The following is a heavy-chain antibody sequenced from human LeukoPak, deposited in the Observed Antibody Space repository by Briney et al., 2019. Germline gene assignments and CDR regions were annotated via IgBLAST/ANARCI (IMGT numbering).Heavy chain of an antibody. Sequence: GGSLRLSCAASGFTFSSYAMHWVRQAPGKGLEWVAVISYDGSNKYYADSVKGRFTISRDNSKNTLYLQMNSLRAEDTAVYYCARIVATTEGGFDYWGQGTLVTVSS. CDR2: ISYDGSNK. J-gene: IGHJ4*02. CDR1: GFTFSSYA. CDR3: ARIVATTEGGFDY. V-gene: IGHV3-30-3*01. D-gene: IGHD5-12*01.